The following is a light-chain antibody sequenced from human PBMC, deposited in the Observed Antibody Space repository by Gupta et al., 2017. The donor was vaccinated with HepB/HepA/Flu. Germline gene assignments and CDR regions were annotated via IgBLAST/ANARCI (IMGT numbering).Light chain of an antibody. J-gene: IGKJ1*01. V-gene: IGKV3-20*01. CDR2: GAS. CDR3: HQYGASPRT. Sequence: EIVLTQSPCTLSLSPGERATLSCRASQSLSGSLLAWYQQKPGQAPRLLIYGASSRAHGIPDRFTGSGSGTDFTLTINRLEPEDFAVYFCHQYGASPRTFGQGTKVEIK. CDR1: QSLSGSL.